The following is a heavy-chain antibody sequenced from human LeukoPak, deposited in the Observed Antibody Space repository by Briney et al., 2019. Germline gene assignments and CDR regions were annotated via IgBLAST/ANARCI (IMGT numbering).Heavy chain of an antibody. CDR1: GYTFTGYY. Sequence: RGESLKISCKGSGYTFTGYYMHWVRQAPGQGLEWMGWINPNSGGTNYAQKFQGRVTMTRDTSISTAYMELSRLRSDDTAVYYCARGLGGSYSDYWGQGTLVTVSS. V-gene: IGHV1-2*02. CDR3: ARGLGGSYSDY. CDR2: INPNSGGT. D-gene: IGHD1-26*01. J-gene: IGHJ4*02.